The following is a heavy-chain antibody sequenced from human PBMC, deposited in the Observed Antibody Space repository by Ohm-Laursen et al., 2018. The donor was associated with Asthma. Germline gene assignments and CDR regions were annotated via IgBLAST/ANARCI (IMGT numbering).Heavy chain of an antibody. CDR1: GGAVSSYSFY. D-gene: IGHD4-23*01. CDR3: ARGDYGGNGDY. Sequence: SETLSLTCTVSGGAVSSYSFYWSWVRQPPGKGLEWIGYIYERGSTNYNPSLKRRVTISVDTSKNQFSLKLSSVTAADTAVYYCARGDYGGNGDYWGQGTLVTVSS. CDR2: IYERGST. J-gene: IGHJ4*02. V-gene: IGHV4-61*01.